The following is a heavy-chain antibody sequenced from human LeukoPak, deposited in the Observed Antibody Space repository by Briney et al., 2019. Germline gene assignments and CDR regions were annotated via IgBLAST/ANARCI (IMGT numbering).Heavy chain of an antibody. Sequence: HPGGSLRLSCAASGFTSSSYGTHWVRPAPGKGREWVAFIRNDGSNKYYADTVKGRFTISRDNYKNTLYLQMNSLRAEDTAVYYCAKDRYQLLNYFDYWGQGTLVTVSS. D-gene: IGHD2-2*01. J-gene: IGHJ4*02. CDR1: GFTSSSYG. V-gene: IGHV3-30*02. CDR2: IRNDGSNK. CDR3: AKDRYQLLNYFDY.